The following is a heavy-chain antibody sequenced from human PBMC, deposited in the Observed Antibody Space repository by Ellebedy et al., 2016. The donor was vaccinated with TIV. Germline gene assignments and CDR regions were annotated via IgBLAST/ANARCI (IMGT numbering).Heavy chain of an antibody. V-gene: IGHV2-5*01. CDR2: IYWNDHK. CDR3: AHAPTRRVVAFDM. Sequence: SGPTLVKPSQTLTVTCSFSGFSLNTSASGVGWIRQPPGKALEWLAFIYWNDHKRYSPSLSSRLTITKDTSKNQVVLTMTNVVPVDTATYYCAHAPTRRVVAFDMWGPGTMVTVSS. J-gene: IGHJ3*02. CDR1: GFSLNTSASG.